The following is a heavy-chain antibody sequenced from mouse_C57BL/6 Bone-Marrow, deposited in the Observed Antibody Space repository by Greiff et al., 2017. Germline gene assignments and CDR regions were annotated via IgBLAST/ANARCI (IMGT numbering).Heavy chain of an antibody. Sequence: VMLVVSGPGLVAPSQSLSITCTVSGFSLTSYGVDWVRQSPGKGLEWLGVIWGVGSTNYNSALKSRLSISKDNSKSQVFLKMNSLQTDDTAMYYCATTIVSYYAMDYWGQGTSVTVSS. CDR1: GFSLTSYG. J-gene: IGHJ4*01. CDR2: IWGVGST. CDR3: ATTIVSYYAMDY. D-gene: IGHD2-5*01. V-gene: IGHV2-6*01.